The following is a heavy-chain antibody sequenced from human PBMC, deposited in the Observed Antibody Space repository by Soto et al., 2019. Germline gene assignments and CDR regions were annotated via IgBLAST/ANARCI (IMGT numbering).Heavy chain of an antibody. CDR3: ARDSSGYYLSTGYYYGMDV. CDR1: GGSVSSGSYY. Sequence: QVQLQESGPGLVKPSETLSLTCTVSGGSVSSGSYYWSWIRQPPGKGLEWIGYIYYSGSTNYNPSLKRRVTISVDTSKNPFSLKLSSVTAADTAVYYCARDSSGYYLSTGYYYGMDVWGQGTTVTVSS. CDR2: IYYSGST. D-gene: IGHD3-22*01. J-gene: IGHJ6*02. V-gene: IGHV4-61*01.